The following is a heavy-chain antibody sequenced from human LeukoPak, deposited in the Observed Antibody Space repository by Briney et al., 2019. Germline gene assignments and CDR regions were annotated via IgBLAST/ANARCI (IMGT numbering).Heavy chain of an antibody. CDR1: GGSISSYY. V-gene: IGHV4-4*07. J-gene: IGHJ4*02. Sequence: SETQSLTCTVSGGSISSYYWSWIRQPAGKGLEWIGRIYSTGSTNYNPSLKSRVTMSVDTSKNQFSLRLRSVTAADTAVYYCAMQIASAGTAGFYFWGQGALVTVSS. CDR3: AMQIASAGTAGFYF. CDR2: IYSTGST. D-gene: IGHD6-13*01.